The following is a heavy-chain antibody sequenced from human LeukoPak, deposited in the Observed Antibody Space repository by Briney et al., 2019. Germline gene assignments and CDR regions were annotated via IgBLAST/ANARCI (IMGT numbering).Heavy chain of an antibody. J-gene: IGHJ4*02. Sequence: GGSLRLSCAASGFTFSRYSMNWVRQAPGKGLEWVSYISSSSRTKYYADSVKGRFTISRDNAKNSLYLQMSSLRAEDTAVYYCARDGEYSYGYGFDYWGQGTLVTVSS. CDR1: GFTFSRYS. CDR2: ISSSSRTK. CDR3: ARDGEYSYGYGFDY. V-gene: IGHV3-48*01. D-gene: IGHD5-18*01.